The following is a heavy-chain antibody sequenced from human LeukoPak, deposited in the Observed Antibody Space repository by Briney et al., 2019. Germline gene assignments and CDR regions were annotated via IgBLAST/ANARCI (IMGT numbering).Heavy chain of an antibody. V-gene: IGHV4-34*01. D-gene: IGHD2-2*01. J-gene: IGHJ6*04. CDR1: GGSFSGYY. CDR2: INHSGST. CDR3: ASDVVVPAAMRGYYYYYYGMDV. Sequence: SETLSLTCAVYGGSFSGYYWSWIRQPPGKGLEWIGEINHSGSTNYNPSLKSRVTISVDTSKNQFSLKLSSVTAADTAVYYCASDVVVPAAMRGYYYYYYGMDVWGKGTTVTVSS.